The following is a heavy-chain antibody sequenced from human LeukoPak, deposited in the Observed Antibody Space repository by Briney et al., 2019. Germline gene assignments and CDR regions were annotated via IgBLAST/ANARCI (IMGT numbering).Heavy chain of an antibody. CDR1: GGSISSYY. CDR2: IYYSGST. D-gene: IGHD3-9*01. V-gene: IGHV4-59*08. CDR3: ARHDILTGYYSY. J-gene: IGHJ4*02. Sequence: PSETLSLTCTVSGGSISSYYWSWIRQPPGKGLEWIGYIYYSGSTNYNPSLKSRVTISVDTSKNQFSLKLSSVTAADTAVYYCARHDILTGYYSYWGQGTLVTVSS.